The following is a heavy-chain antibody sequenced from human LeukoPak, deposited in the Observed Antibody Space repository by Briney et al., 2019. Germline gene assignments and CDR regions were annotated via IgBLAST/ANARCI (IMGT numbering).Heavy chain of an antibody. CDR1: GGSFSGYY. CDR2: INHSGST. V-gene: IGHV4-34*01. D-gene: IGHD2-2*01. Sequence: PSETLSLTCAVYGGSFSGYYWSWIRQPPGKGLEWIGEINHSGSTNYNPSLKSRVTISVDTSKNQFSLKLSSVTAADTAVYYCARRRVYCSSTSCYRASDYYYYMDVWGKGTTVAVSS. J-gene: IGHJ6*03. CDR3: ARRRVYCSSTSCYRASDYYYYMDV.